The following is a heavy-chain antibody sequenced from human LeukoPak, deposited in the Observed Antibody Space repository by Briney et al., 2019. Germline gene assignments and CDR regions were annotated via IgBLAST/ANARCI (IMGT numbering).Heavy chain of an antibody. CDR1: GFSLSNNW. Sequence: GGSLRLSCAGSGFSLSNNWLTWVRQAPGKGLEWVANIKEDGSEKYYVDSVKGRFTISRDNAKNSLYLQMNSLRAEDTAVYYCARGKAVDVWGQGTMVTVSS. CDR2: IKEDGSEK. CDR3: ARGKAVDV. V-gene: IGHV3-7*04. J-gene: IGHJ3*01.